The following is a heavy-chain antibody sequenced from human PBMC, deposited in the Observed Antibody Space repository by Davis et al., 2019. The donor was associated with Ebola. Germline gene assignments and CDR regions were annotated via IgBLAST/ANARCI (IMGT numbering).Heavy chain of an antibody. CDR1: GGSISSSNW. CDR3: ARALCRSSSCYATPFEY. J-gene: IGHJ4*02. D-gene: IGHD2-2*01. V-gene: IGHV4-4*02. CDR2: IYHSGST. Sequence: SETLSLTCAVSGGSISSSNWWRWVRQPPGKGLEWIGEIYHSGSTNYNPSLKSRVTISVDTSKNQFSLKLSSVTAADTAVYYCARALCRSSSCYATPFEYWGQGSLVTVSS.